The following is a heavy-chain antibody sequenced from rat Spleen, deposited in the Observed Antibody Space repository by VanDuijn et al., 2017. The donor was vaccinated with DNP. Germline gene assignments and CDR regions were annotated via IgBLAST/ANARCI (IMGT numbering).Heavy chain of an antibody. CDR2: ISYNGGST. V-gene: IGHV5-29*01. Sequence: EVLLVESDGGLVQPGRSLKLSCAVSGFTFSDYYMAWVRQAPAKGLEWVATISYNGGSTYYRDSVKGRFTISRDNAKSTLYLQMDSLRSEDTATYYCARHEEYKAFDYWGQGVMVTVSS. CDR1: GFTFSDYY. CDR3: ARHEEYKAFDY. D-gene: IGHD1-5*01. J-gene: IGHJ2*01.